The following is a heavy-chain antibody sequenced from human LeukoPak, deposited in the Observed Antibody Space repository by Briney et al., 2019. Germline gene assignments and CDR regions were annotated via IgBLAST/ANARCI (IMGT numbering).Heavy chain of an antibody. CDR3: ARPVYDIWTGYYFDAFDI. J-gene: IGHJ3*02. D-gene: IGHD3-9*01. V-gene: IGHV3-33*01. Sequence: AGRSLRLSCAASGFTFSSYGMHWVRQAPGKGLEWVAVIWYDGSNKYYADSVKGRFTISRDNSKHTLYLQMNSLRAEDTAVYYCARPVYDIWTGYYFDAFDIWGEGTMVSVSS. CDR2: IWYDGSNK. CDR1: GFTFSSYG.